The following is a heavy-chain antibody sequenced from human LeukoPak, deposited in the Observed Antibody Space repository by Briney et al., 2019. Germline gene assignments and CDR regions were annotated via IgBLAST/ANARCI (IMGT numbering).Heavy chain of an antibody. CDR3: ASHNWNDESGVAGFNY. J-gene: IGHJ4*02. D-gene: IGHD1-1*01. CDR1: GYSISSGYY. V-gene: IGHV4-38-2*01. CDR2: IYYSGIT. Sequence: PSETLSLTCAVSGYSISSGYYWGWIRQPPGKGLNWIGSIYYSGITYYNPSLKSRVTISVATSTNQFSLKLSSVTAADTAVYYCASHNWNDESGVAGFNYWGQGTLVTVSS.